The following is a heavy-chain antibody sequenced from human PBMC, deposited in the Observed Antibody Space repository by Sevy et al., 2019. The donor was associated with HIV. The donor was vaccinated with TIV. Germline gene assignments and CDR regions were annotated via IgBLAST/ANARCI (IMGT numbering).Heavy chain of an antibody. CDR3: ARVRYCSGGSCRNWFDP. CDR1: GGSISSGDYY. CDR2: ICYSGST. V-gene: IGHV4-30-4*01. D-gene: IGHD2-15*01. J-gene: IGHJ5*02. Sequence: SETLSLTCTVSGGSISSGDYYWSWIRQPPGKGLEWIGYICYSGSTYYNPSLKSRVTISVDTSKNQFTLKLSSVTAADTAVYYCARVRYCSGGSCRNWFDPWGQGTLVTVSS.